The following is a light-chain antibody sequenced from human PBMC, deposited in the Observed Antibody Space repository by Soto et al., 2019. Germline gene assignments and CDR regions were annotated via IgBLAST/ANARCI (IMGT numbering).Light chain of an antibody. CDR3: ATWDDSLDGPVV. V-gene: IGLV1-44*01. CDR1: SSNIGGNI. J-gene: IGLJ2*01. CDR2: SNN. Sequence: QSVLTQPPSASGTPGQRVTISCSGSSSNIGGNIVNWYQQLPGTAPKLLIYSNNQRPAGVPDRFSGSKSGTSASLAISGLQSEDEAEYDCATWDDSLDGPVVFGGGTKLTVL.